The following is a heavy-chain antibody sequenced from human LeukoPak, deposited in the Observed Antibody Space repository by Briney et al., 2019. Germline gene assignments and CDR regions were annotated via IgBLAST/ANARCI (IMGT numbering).Heavy chain of an antibody. CDR3: ARDYYYFWSGYYPWGAFDI. Sequence: GGSLRLSCAASGFTFSSYGMHWVRQAPGKGLEWVAVISYDGSNKYYADSVKGRFTISRDNSKNTLYLQMNSLRAEDTAVYYCARDYYYFWSGYYPWGAFDIWGQGTMVTVSS. J-gene: IGHJ3*02. D-gene: IGHD3-3*01. V-gene: IGHV3-30*03. CDR2: ISYDGSNK. CDR1: GFTFSSYG.